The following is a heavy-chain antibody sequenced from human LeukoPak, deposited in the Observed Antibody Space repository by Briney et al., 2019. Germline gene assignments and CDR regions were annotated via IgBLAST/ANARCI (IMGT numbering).Heavy chain of an antibody. CDR3: VRGEAITMIVVVITINY. V-gene: IGHV3-52*01. CDR2: IKCDGSEK. CDR1: GFTFGSSW. D-gene: IGHD3-22*01. Sequence: GGSLRLSCAASGFTFGSSWMHWVCQAPEKGLEGVADIKCDGSEKYYVDSVKGRLTISRDNAKNSLYLQVNSLRAEDMTVYYCVRGEAITMIVVVITINYWGQGTLVTVSS. J-gene: IGHJ4*02.